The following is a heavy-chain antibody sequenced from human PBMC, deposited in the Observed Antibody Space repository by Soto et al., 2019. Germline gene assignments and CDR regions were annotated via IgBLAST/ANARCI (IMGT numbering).Heavy chain of an antibody. V-gene: IGHV1-58*02. J-gene: IGHJ4*02. CDR1: GFTFTSSA. CDR3: ARDRLGSENYRRRLDY. D-gene: IGHD3-10*01. CDR2: IVVGSGNT. Sequence: SVKVSCKASGFTFTSSAMQWVRQARGQRLEWIGWIVVGSGNTNYAQKFQERVTITRDMSTSTAYMELSSLRAEDTAVYYCARDRLGSENYRRRLDYWGQGTLVTVSS.